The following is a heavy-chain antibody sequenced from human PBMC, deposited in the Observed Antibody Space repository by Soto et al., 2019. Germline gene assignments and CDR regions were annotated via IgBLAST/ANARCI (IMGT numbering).Heavy chain of an antibody. D-gene: IGHD3-10*01. CDR3: TTEMYYYGSGSYLDWFDP. CDR2: IKSKTDGGTT. Sequence: GGSLRLSCAASGFTFSNALMSWVREAPGKGLEWVGRIKSKTDGGTTDYAAPVKGRFTISRDDSKNTLYLQMNSLKTEDTAVYYCTTEMYYYGSGSYLDWFDPWGQGTLVTV. J-gene: IGHJ5*02. V-gene: IGHV3-15*01. CDR1: GFTFSNAL.